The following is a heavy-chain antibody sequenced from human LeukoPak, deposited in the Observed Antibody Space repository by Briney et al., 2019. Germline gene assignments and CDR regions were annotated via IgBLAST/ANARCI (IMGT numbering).Heavy chain of an antibody. CDR1: GFPFSDYL. V-gene: IGHV3-74*01. CDR3: VRDDDRGFDS. J-gene: IGHJ4*02. CDR2: INTDGNSR. Sequence: GGSLRLSCAASGFPFSDYLMHWVRQVPGKGLVWVSRINTDGNSRSYADSVKGRFTISRDNAKNTLYLQMNSLRAEDTAVYYCVRDDDRGFDSWGQGSLVTVSS. D-gene: IGHD1-1*01.